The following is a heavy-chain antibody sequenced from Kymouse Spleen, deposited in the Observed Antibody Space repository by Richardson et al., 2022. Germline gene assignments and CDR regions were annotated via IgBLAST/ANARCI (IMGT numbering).Heavy chain of an antibody. J-gene: IGHJ6*02. V-gene: IGHV4-34*01. CDR2: INHSGST. Sequence: QVQLQQWGAGLLKPSETLSLTCAVYGGSFSGYYWSWIRQPPGKGLEWIGEINHSGSTNYNPSLKSRVTISVDTSKNQFSLKLSSVTAADTAVYYCARGRDPLHYYGSGSYYNFVYYYYGMDVWGQGTTVTVSS. D-gene: IGHD3-10*01. CDR1: GGSFSGYY. CDR3: ARGRDPLHYYGSGSYYNFVYYYYGMDV.